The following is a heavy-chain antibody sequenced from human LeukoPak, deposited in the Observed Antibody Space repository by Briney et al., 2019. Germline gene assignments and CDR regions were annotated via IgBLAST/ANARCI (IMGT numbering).Heavy chain of an antibody. V-gene: IGHV3-48*01. D-gene: IGHD3-22*01. CDR2: ISSSSSTI. CDR1: GFTFSSYS. CDR3: ARGTYYYDSSGYYHFDY. Sequence: PGGSLRLSCAASGFTFSSYSMNWDRQAPGKGLEWVSYISSSSSTIYYADSVKGRFTISRDNAKNSLYLQMNSLRAEDTAVYYCARGTYYYDSSGYYHFDYWGQGTLVTVSS. J-gene: IGHJ4*02.